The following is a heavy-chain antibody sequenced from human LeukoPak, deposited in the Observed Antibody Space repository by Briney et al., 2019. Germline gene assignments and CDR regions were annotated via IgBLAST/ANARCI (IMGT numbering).Heavy chain of an antibody. J-gene: IGHJ6*03. D-gene: IGHD1-26*01. CDR3: AKLDRIVGHGWSYFYMDV. Sequence: GGSLRLSCAASGFTFSNSWMSWVRQAPGKGLEYVANIKEDGSEKYYMDSVKGRFTISRDNAKNSLSLQMDSLRVEDTAMYFCAKLDRIVGHGWSYFYMDVWGKGTTVTVSS. CDR1: GFTFSNSW. V-gene: IGHV3-7*01. CDR2: IKEDGSEK.